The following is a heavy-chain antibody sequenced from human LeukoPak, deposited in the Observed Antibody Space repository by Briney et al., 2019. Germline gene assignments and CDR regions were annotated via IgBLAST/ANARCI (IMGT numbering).Heavy chain of an antibody. CDR1: GFTFSTYR. CDR2: ISSSSSYI. V-gene: IGHV3-21*06. Sequence: GGSLRLSCAAFGFTFSTYRMNWVRQAPGKGLEWVSSISSSSSYIYYADSVNGRFTISRDNAKNSLFLQMNSLRAEDTAVYYCAREVRVTTVLDYWGQGTQVTVFS. D-gene: IGHD4-17*01. CDR3: AREVRVTTVLDY. J-gene: IGHJ4*02.